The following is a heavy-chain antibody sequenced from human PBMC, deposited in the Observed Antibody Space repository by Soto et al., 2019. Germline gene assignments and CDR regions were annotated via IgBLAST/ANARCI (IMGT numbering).Heavy chain of an antibody. J-gene: IGHJ5*01. CDR1: GGSISNYY. D-gene: IGHD6-13*01. Sequence: SETLSLTCTVSGGSISNYYWTWIRQPAGKGLECIGRIYGSGSTNYNPSLKSRVTMSVDTSKNQFSLKLSSVTAADTALYYCARQTKYTSSWYDYWGHGTLVTVSS. V-gene: IGHV4-4*07. CDR3: ARQTKYTSSWYDY. CDR2: IYGSGST.